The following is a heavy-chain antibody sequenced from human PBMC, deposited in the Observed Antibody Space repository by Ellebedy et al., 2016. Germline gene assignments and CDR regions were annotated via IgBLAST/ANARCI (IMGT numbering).Heavy chain of an antibody. Sequence: SGPTLVXPTQTLTLTCTFSGFSLSTSGVGVAWIRQPPGKALEWLALIYWDDDKRYSPSLKSRLTITKDTSKNQVVLTMTNMDPVDTATYYCAQDTSTWIHTWLDNRFDPWGQGTLVTVSS. J-gene: IGHJ5*02. CDR2: IYWDDDK. CDR3: AQDTSTWIHTWLDNRFDP. CDR1: GFSLSTSGVG. V-gene: IGHV2-5*02. D-gene: IGHD5-18*01.